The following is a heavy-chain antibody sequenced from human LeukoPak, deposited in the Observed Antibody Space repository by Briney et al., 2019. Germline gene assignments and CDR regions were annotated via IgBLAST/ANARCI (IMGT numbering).Heavy chain of an antibody. D-gene: IGHD3-22*01. CDR3: ARDRQYYYDSSGYYSFGFDY. J-gene: IGHJ4*02. Sequence: PGGSLRLSCAASGFTFSNYWMFWVRQVPGKGLVWVSRINTEGSSTTYADSVKGRFTISRDNAKNTLHLQMNSLRAEDTAVYYCARDRQYYYDSSGYYSFGFDYWGQGTLVTVSS. CDR1: GFTFSNYW. V-gene: IGHV3-74*01. CDR2: INTEGSST.